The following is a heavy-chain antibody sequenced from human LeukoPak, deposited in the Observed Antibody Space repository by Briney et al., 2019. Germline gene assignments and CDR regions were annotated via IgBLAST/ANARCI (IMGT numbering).Heavy chain of an antibody. D-gene: IGHD2-2*01. CDR2: ISGDGGST. V-gene: IGHV3-43*02. CDR1: GFTFDDYA. CDR3: AKANQLLCGLYYYYYYMDV. Sequence: GGSLILSCAASGFTFDDYAMHWVRQAPGKGLEWVSLISGDGGSTYYADSVKGRFTISRDNSKNSLYLQMNSLRTEDTALYYCAKANQLLCGLYYYYYYMDVWGKGTTVTVSS. J-gene: IGHJ6*03.